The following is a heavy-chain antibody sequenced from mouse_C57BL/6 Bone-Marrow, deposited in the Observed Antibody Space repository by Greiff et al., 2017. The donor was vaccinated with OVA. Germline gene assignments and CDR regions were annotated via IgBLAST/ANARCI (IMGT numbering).Heavy chain of an antibody. D-gene: IGHD3-3*01. CDR1: GYAFSSSW. J-gene: IGHJ3*01. Sequence: VQVQQSGPELVKPGASVKISCKASGYAFSSSWMNWVKQRPGKGLEWIGRIYPGDGDTNYNGKFKGKATLTADKSSSTAYMQLSSLTSEDSAVYFCATLGRPWFAYWGQGTLVTVSA. CDR2: IYPGDGDT. CDR3: ATLGRPWFAY. V-gene: IGHV1-82*01.